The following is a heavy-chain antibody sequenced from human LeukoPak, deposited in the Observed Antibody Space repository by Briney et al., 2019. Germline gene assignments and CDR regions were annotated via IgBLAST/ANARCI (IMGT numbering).Heavy chain of an antibody. D-gene: IGHD3-22*01. CDR1: GFTFSHYG. CDR3: TRHGGRDYYDSSEDAFDI. Sequence: TGGSLRLSCATSGFTFSHYGMHWVRQPPGRGLDWVAHIRYDESDKYYADSVKGRFTISRDISKNTAYLQMNSLKTEDTAVYYCTRHGGRDYYDSSEDAFDIWGQGTMVTVSS. CDR2: IRYDESDK. V-gene: IGHV3-30*02. J-gene: IGHJ3*02.